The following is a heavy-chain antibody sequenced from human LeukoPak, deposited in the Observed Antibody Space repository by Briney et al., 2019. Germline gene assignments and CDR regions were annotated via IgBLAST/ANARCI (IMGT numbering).Heavy chain of an antibody. D-gene: IGHD5-12*01. CDR2: ISGSGGST. J-gene: IGHJ4*02. Sequence: GGSLRLSCAASGFTFSSFAMSWVRQAPGKGLEWASGISGSGGSTSYADSVKGRFTISRDNSKNTLFLQMNSLRVEDTAVYYCAKSLTDIVATIRSGADYWGQGTLVFVSS. CDR1: GFTFSSFA. V-gene: IGHV3-23*01. CDR3: AKSLTDIVATIRSGADY.